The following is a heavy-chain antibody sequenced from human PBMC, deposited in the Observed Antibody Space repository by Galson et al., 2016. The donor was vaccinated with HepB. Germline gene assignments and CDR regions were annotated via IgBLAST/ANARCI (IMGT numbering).Heavy chain of an antibody. CDR2: ISFDGNNK. V-gene: IGHV3-30*03. Sequence: SLRLSCAASGINFRIYGMHWVRQAPGRGLEWVAFISFDGNNKYYIDSVKGRFTISRDNSQNTLYLQMNTLRAKDTAVYYCATPRIGTATGPFDYWGQGTLVTVSS. J-gene: IGHJ4*02. CDR3: ATPRIGTATGPFDY. CDR1: GINFRIYG. D-gene: IGHD1-7*01.